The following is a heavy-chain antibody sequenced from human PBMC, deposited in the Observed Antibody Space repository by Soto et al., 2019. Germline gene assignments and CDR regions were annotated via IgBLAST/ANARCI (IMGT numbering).Heavy chain of an antibody. CDR1: GYIFTSHY. J-gene: IGHJ4*02. Sequence: ASVKVSCKASGYIFTSHYIHWVRQAPGQGLEWMGIINPTGGGTSYAQKFQGRVTMTRETSTSTVYMELSSLRFEDTAVYYCARESTLAYWGQGTLVTVSS. CDR3: ARESTLAY. CDR2: INPTGGGT. V-gene: IGHV1-46*01.